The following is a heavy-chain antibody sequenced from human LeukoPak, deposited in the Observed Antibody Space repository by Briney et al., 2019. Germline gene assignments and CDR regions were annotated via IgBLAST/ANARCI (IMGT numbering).Heavy chain of an antibody. Sequence: GGSLRLSCAASGFTFSNYAMSWVRQAPGKGLEWVSGISGSGGNIFYSDSVKGRFTISRDNSKNTLSLQLNSLKAADTAVYYCAKVQEMCTILPPFQYWGQGALVTVSS. D-gene: IGHD2-8*01. CDR3: AKVQEMCTILPPFQY. V-gene: IGHV3-23*01. CDR1: GFTFSNYA. J-gene: IGHJ4*02. CDR2: ISGSGGNI.